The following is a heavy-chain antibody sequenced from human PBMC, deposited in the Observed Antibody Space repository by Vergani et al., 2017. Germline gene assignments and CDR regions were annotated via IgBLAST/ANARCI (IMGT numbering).Heavy chain of an antibody. Sequence: EVQLLESGGGLVQPGGSLRLSCAASGFTLSSYAMSWVRQAPGKGLEWVSAISGSGGSTYYADSVKGRFTISRDNSKNTLYLQMNSLGAEDTAVYYCAKPSRVLWFGVLHNWFDPWGQGTLVTVSS. CDR1: GFTLSSYA. CDR2: ISGSGGST. V-gene: IGHV3-23*01. J-gene: IGHJ5*02. CDR3: AKPSRVLWFGVLHNWFDP. D-gene: IGHD3-10*01.